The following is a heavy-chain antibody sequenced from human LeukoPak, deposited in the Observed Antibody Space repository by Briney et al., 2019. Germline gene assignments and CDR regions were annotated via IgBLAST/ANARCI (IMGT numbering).Heavy chain of an antibody. V-gene: IGHV1-69*13. CDR2: IIPIFGTA. J-gene: IGHJ4*02. CDR1: GGTFSSYA. Sequence: ASVKVSCKASGGTFSSYAISWVRQAPGQGLEWMGGIIPIFGTANYAQKFQGRVTITADESMSTAYMELSSLRSEDTAVYYCARDRFSSSSGPFDYWGQGTLVTVSS. CDR3: ARDRFSSSSGPFDY. D-gene: IGHD6-6*01.